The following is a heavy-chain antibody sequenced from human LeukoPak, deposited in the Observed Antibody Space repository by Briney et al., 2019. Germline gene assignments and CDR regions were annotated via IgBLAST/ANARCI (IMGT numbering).Heavy chain of an antibody. V-gene: IGHV4-34*01. CDR1: GGSFSVYY. CDR3: ARGQRRDGYNQGVTQ. Sequence: SETLSLTCAVYGGSFSVYYWSWIRQPPGKGLEWIGEINHSGSTNYNPSLKSRVTISVDTSKNQFSLKLSSVTAADTAVYYCARGQRRDGYNQGVTQWGQGTLVIVSS. CDR2: INHSGST. J-gene: IGHJ4*02. D-gene: IGHD5-24*01.